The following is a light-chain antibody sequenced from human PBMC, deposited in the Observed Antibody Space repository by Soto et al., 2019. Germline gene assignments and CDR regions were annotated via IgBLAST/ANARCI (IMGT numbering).Light chain of an antibody. CDR2: GSN. CDR3: NSYTSKSTGV. CDR1: SSNIGAGYD. J-gene: IGLJ1*01. V-gene: IGLV1-40*01. Sequence: QSVLTQPPSVSGAPGQRVTISCTGSSSNIGAGYDVHWYQQLPETAPKLLIYGSNNRPSGVPDRFSGSKSGTSGSLAITGLQAEDEADYYCNSYTSKSTGVFGTGTKLTVL.